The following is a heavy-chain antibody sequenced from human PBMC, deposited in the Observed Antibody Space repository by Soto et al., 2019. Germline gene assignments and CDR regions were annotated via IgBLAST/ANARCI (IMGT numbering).Heavy chain of an antibody. CDR2: MSYDGART. CDR1: GFTFTSFT. CDR3: ARDRPYGDPNWFDP. V-gene: IGHV3-30-3*01. D-gene: IGHD4-17*01. Sequence: QVQLVESGGGVVQPGGSLSLSCATSGFTFTSFTMHWVRQAPGKGLEWIAVMSYDGARTDYADAVKGRFTISRDTSKKTVYLQMNNLRPDDTAMYYCARDRPYGDPNWFDPWGQGTLVTVSS. J-gene: IGHJ5*02.